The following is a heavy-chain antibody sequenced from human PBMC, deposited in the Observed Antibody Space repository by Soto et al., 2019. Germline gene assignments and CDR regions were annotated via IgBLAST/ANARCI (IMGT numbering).Heavy chain of an antibody. J-gene: IGHJ6*03. CDR2: INAGNGNT. D-gene: IGHD6-13*01. CDR3: ARGVAAAGMHYYYYYMDV. Sequence: ASVKVSCKASGYTFTSYAMHWVRQAPGQRLEWMGWINAGNGNTKYSQKFQGRVTITRDTSASTAYMELSSLRSEDTAVYYCARGVAAAGMHYYYYYMDVWGKGTTVTGSS. V-gene: IGHV1-3*01. CDR1: GYTFTSYA.